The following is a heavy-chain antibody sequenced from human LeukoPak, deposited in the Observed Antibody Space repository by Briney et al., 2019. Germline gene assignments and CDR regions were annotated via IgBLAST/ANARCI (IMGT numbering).Heavy chain of an antibody. Sequence: SETLSLTCAVYGGSFSGYYWSWIRQPPGKGLEWIGEINHSGSTNYNPSLKSRVTISVDTSKNQFSLKLSSVTAADTAVYYCARGRGFNPWGQGTLVTVSS. J-gene: IGHJ5*02. CDR2: INHSGST. V-gene: IGHV4-34*01. CDR1: GGSFSGYY. CDR3: ARGRGFNP.